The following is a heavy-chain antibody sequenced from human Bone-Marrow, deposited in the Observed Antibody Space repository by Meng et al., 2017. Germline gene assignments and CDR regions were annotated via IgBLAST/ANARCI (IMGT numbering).Heavy chain of an antibody. CDR2: IYYSGST. CDR3: ARARTNPIVVVPAAIDY. Sequence: SETLSLTCTVSGGSISSSSYYWGWIRQPPGKGLEWIGSIYYSGSTYYNPSLKSRVTISVDTSKNQSSLKLSSATAADTAVYYCARARTNPIVVVPAAIDYWGQGTLVTVSS. CDR1: GGSISSSSYY. D-gene: IGHD2-2*01. V-gene: IGHV4-39*07. J-gene: IGHJ4*02.